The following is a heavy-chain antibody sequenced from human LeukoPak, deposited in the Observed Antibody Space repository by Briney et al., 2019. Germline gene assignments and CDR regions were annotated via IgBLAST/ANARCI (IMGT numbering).Heavy chain of an antibody. J-gene: IGHJ4*02. CDR1: GDSISSSSYY. V-gene: IGHV4-39*01. CDR2: IYYSGST. CDR3: ARHSASYYSDY. D-gene: IGHD6-6*01. Sequence: SETLSLTCTVSGDSISSSSYYWGWIRQPPGKGLEWIANIYYSGSTFYNPSLKSRVTISVDVSKNQFSLKLSSVTAADTALYYCARHSASYYSDYWGQGTLVPVSS.